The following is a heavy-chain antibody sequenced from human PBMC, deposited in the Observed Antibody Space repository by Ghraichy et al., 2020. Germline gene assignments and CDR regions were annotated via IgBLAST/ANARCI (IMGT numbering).Heavy chain of an antibody. CDR1: GGTFSSYA. D-gene: IGHD4-11*01. CDR2: IIPIFGTA. CDR3: ARDRYSNYPNYYYYGMDV. J-gene: IGHJ6*02. V-gene: IGHV1-69*13. Sequence: SVKVSCKASGGTFSSYAISWVRQAPGQGLEWMGGIIPIFGTANYAQKFQGRVTITADESTSTAYMELSSLRSEDTAVYYCARDRYSNYPNYYYYGMDVWGQGTTVTVSS.